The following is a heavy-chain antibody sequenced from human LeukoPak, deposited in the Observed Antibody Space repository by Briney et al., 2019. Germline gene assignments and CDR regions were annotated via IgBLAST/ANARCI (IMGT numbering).Heavy chain of an antibody. CDR3: ARGPYYYDSSGYYHYYFDY. V-gene: IGHV4-59*01. J-gene: IGHJ4*02. CDR1: GGSMSSYY. CDR2: VYYSGST. D-gene: IGHD3-22*01. Sequence: SETLSLTCTVSGGSMSSYYWSWIRQPPGKGLEWIGYVYYSGSTNYNPSLKSRVTISVDTSKNQFSLNLSSVTAADTAVYYCARGPYYYDSSGYYHYYFDYWGQGTLVTVSS.